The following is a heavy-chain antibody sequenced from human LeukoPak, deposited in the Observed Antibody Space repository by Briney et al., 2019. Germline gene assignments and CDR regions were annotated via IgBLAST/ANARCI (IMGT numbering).Heavy chain of an antibody. V-gene: IGHV3-23*01. CDR1: GFTFSRNA. D-gene: IGHD4-23*01. J-gene: IGHJ4*01. CDR2: IGSDLNI. CDR3: AKDLLRWCFDS. Sequence: GGSLRLSCVASGFTFSRNAMGWVRQAPGKGLEWVSAIGSDLNIHYADSVRGRFTISRDNSKNTLYLQMSSLRAEDTAIYYCAKDLLRWCFDSWGHGILVTVSS.